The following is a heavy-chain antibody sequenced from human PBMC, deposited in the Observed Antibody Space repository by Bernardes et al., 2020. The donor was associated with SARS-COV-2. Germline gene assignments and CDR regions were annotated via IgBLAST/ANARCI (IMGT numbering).Heavy chain of an antibody. CDR3: ARDRLPGGLSTAFNWFDS. CDR1: GYPFKTSG. CDR2: ISPSNGKT. J-gene: IGHJ5*01. D-gene: IGHD1-1*01. V-gene: IGHV1-18*01. Sequence: ASVKVSCKASGYPFKTSGISWVRQAPGQGPEWLGWISPSNGKTDYSQKFQGRVSLSTDASTSTVYMELRSLRSDDAAVYYCARDRLPGGLSTAFNWFDSWGQGTLVTVSS.